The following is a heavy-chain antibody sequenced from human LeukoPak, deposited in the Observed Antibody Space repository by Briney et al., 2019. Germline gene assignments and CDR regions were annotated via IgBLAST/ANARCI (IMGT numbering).Heavy chain of an antibody. D-gene: IGHD2-2*01. CDR3: AREVYCSSTSCPRGGYNWFDP. CDR1: GGSITSGIYY. CDR2: IHTSGST. Sequence: SQTLSLTCTVSGGSITSGIYYWSWIRQPAGKGLEWIGRIHTSGSTNYNPSLKSRVTISVDTSKNQFSLKLSSVTAADTAVYYCAREVYCSSTSCPRGGYNWFDPWGQGTLVTVSS. V-gene: IGHV4-61*02. J-gene: IGHJ5*02.